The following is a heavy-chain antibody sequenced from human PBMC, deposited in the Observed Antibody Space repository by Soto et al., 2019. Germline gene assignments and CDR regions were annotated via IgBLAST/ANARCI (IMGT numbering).Heavy chain of an antibody. V-gene: IGHV1-69*01. CDR2: IIPIFGTA. CDR1: GGTFSRHA. Sequence: QVQLVQSGAEVRKPGSSVKVSCKASGGTFSRHAISGVRQAPGQGLELMGGIIPIFGTANHAQKFQGRVTIIADESTSTVYMELSSLRSEDTAMYYCARGWGYDSNDYYYAYWGQGTLVIVSS. D-gene: IGHD3-22*01. J-gene: IGHJ4*02. CDR3: ARGWGYDSNDYYYAY.